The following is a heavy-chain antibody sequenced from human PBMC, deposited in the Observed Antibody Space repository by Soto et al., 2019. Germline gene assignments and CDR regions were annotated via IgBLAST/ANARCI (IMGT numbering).Heavy chain of an antibody. J-gene: IGHJ4*02. CDR2: ISGTTSSI. D-gene: IGHD2-21*02. CDR3: ARDPGCSGNCFYRFDY. Sequence: EVQVVESGGGLVQPGGSLRLSCVGSGFTFSGFGVHWVRQAPGKGLEWVSYISGTTSSIHYSDSVKGRFTISRDNAENVLYLQMNSLRDEDTAVYYCARDPGCSGNCFYRFDYWGQGTLVTVSS. CDR1: GFTFSGFG. V-gene: IGHV3-48*02.